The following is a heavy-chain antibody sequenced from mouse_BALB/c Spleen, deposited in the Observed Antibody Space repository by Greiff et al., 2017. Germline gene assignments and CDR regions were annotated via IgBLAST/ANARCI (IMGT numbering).Heavy chain of an antibody. CDR1: GFDFSRYW. V-gene: IGHV4-2*02. J-gene: IGHJ4*01. CDR2: INPGSSTI. D-gene: IGHD3-1*01. Sequence: EVMLVESGGGLVQPGGSLNLSCAASGFDFSRYWMSWARQAPGKGQEWIGEINPGSSTINYTPSLKDKFIIFRDNAKNTLYLQMSKVRSEDTALYYCAREGAHGAMDYWGQGTSVTVSS. CDR3: AREGAHGAMDY.